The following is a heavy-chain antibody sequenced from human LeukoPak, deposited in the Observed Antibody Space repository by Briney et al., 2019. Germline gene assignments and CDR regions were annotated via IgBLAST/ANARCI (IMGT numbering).Heavy chain of an antibody. D-gene: IGHD5/OR15-5a*01. Sequence: GGSLRLSCAASGLTFSDYYMSWIRQAPGKGPEWVSYISSSGSTIYYADSVKGRFTISRDNAKNSLYLQMNSLRAEDTAVYYCARGIYDYLYYYYYMDVWGKGTTVTVPS. CDR2: ISSSGSTI. CDR3: ARGIYDYLYYYYYMDV. V-gene: IGHV3-11*01. CDR1: GLTFSDYY. J-gene: IGHJ6*03.